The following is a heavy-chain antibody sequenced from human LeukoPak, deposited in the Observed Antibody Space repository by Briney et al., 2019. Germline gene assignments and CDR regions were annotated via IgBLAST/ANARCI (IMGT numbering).Heavy chain of an antibody. V-gene: IGHV4-59*08. Sequence: SETLSLTCTVSGGSISSYYWSWIRQPPGKGLEWIGYIYYSGSTNYNPSLKSRVTISVDTSKNQFSLKLSSVTAADTAVYYCARGASGSWPFFNYWGQGTLVTVSS. CDR2: IYYSGST. J-gene: IGHJ4*02. D-gene: IGHD3-10*01. CDR3: ARGASGSWPFFNY. CDR1: GGSISSYY.